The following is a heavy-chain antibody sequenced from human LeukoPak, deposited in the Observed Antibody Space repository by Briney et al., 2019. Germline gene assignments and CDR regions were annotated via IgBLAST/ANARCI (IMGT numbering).Heavy chain of an antibody. CDR2: INGEGRST. V-gene: IGHV3-74*01. D-gene: IGHD6-19*01. Sequence: GGSLRLSCAASGFTFSTYWMHWVRQPPGKGLVWVSRINGEGRSTSHADSVKGRFTTSRDNAKNTLYLQMNSLRAGDTAVYYCAREANSGYSSGDDAFDIWGQGTMVTVSS. CDR3: AREANSGYSSGDDAFDI. J-gene: IGHJ3*02. CDR1: GFTFSTYW.